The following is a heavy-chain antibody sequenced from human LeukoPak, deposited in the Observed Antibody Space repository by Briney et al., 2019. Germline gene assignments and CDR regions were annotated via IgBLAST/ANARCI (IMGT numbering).Heavy chain of an antibody. J-gene: IGHJ4*02. CDR2: IYTSGST. CDR1: GGSISSYY. V-gene: IGHV4-4*07. CDR3: ARGPPAIYSSSWLIDY. Sequence: PSETLSLTCTVSGGSISSYYWSWIRQPAGKGLEWIGRIYTSGSTNYNPSLKSRVTMSVDTSKNQFSLKLSSVTAADTAVYYCARGPPAIYSSSWLIDYWGQGTLVTVSS. D-gene: IGHD6-13*01.